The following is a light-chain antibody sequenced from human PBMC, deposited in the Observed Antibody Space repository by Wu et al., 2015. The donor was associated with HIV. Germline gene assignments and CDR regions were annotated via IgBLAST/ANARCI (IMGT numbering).Light chain of an antibody. CDR1: QSVSGF. Sequence: DIQMTQSPSSLSASVGDRVTITCRASQSVSGFLNWYQQKPGKAPKVLIYGSSTLQSGSHQGSVPMDLGQISLSPSAVCNLKILQLTTVQQSYISPLTFGGGTKVEIK. J-gene: IGKJ4*01. CDR3: QQSYISPLT. CDR2: GSS. V-gene: IGKV1-39*01.